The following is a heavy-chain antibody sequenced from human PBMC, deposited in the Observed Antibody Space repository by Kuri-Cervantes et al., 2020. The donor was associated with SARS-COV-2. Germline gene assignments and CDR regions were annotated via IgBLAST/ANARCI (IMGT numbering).Heavy chain of an antibody. J-gene: IGHJ5*02. V-gene: IGHV5-51*01. CDR3: ARGVVVPAAIRGGRWFDP. Sequence: KVSCKGSGYSFTSYWIGWVRQMPGKGLEWMGIIYPGDSDTRYSPSFQGQVTISADKSISTAYLQWSSLKAADTAVYYCARGVVVPAAIRGGRWFDPWGQGTLVTVSS. CDR1: GYSFTSYW. D-gene: IGHD2-2*02. CDR2: IYPGDSDT.